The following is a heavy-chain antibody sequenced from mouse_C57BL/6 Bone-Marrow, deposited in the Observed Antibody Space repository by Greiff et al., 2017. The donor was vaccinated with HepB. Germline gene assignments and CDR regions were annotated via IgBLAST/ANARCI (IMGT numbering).Heavy chain of an antibody. V-gene: IGHV5-6*01. J-gene: IGHJ3*01. D-gene: IGHD2-14*01. Sequence: EVKVVESGGDLVKPGGSLKLSCAASGFTFSSYGMSWVRQTPDKRLEWVATISSGGSYTYYPDSVKGRFTISRDNAKNTLYLQMSSLKSEDTAMYYCARNRRAYWGQGTLDTVSA. CDR1: GFTFSSYG. CDR3: ARNRRAY. CDR2: ISSGGSYT.